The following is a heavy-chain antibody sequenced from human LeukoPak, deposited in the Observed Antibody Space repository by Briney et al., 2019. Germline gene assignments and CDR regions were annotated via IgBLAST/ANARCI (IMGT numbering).Heavy chain of an antibody. V-gene: IGHV3-21*01. J-gene: IGHJ4*02. CDR2: ISSSSSYI. Sequence: GGSLRLSCAASGFTFSSYSMNWVRQAPGKGLEWVSSISSSSSYIYYADPVKGRFTISRDNDKNSLYLQMNSLRAEDTAVYYCARVGFGSGWYNFDYWGQGTLVTVSS. CDR3: ARVGFGSGWYNFDY. CDR1: GFTFSSYS. D-gene: IGHD6-19*01.